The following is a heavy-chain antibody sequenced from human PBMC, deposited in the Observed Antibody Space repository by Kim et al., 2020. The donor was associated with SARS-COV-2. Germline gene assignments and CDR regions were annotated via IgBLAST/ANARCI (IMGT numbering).Heavy chain of an antibody. Sequence: YYNPSLKSRVTMSVDTSKNQCSLKLGPVTAADTAVYYCARGGSSPYWFDPWGQGTLVTVSS. CDR3: ARGGSSPYWFDP. J-gene: IGHJ5*02. V-gene: IGHV4-31*02. D-gene: IGHD3-10*01.